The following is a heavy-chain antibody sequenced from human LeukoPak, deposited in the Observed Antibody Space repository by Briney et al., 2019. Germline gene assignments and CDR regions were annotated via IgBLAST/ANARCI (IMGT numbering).Heavy chain of an antibody. CDR3: ARGQRGYGSGSSDY. Sequence: SETLSLTCAVSGGSISSSNWWSWVRQPPGKGLEWIGEIYHSGSTNYNPSLKSRVTISVDKSKNQFSLKLSSVTAADTAVYYCARGQRGYGSGSSDYWGQGTLVTVSS. CDR2: IYHSGST. CDR1: GGSISSSNW. V-gene: IGHV4-4*02. J-gene: IGHJ4*02. D-gene: IGHD3-10*01.